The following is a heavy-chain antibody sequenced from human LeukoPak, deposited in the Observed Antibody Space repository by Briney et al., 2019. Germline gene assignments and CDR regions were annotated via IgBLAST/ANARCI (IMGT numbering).Heavy chain of an antibody. CDR2: IYHSGSA. CDR3: ARDPRWLTPDCTSTSCYENYFDP. CDR1: GYSFSSGYQ. Sequence: SETLSLTCGVSGYSFSSGYQWWCRRQSPQKVLEWIGSIYHSGSAHYNPSLKSRVTISVETSKNQFSLNMYSVTASDTALYYCARDPRWLTPDCTSTSCYENYFDPWGLGILVTVSS. D-gene: IGHD2-2*01. V-gene: IGHV4-38-2*02. J-gene: IGHJ5*02.